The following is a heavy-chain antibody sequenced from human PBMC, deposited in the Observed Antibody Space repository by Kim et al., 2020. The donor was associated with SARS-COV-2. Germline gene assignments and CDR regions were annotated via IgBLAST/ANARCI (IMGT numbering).Heavy chain of an antibody. CDR3: AKDWVFGVAIEGDELDV. D-gene: IGHD3-3*01. J-gene: IGHJ6*02. V-gene: IGHV3-33*06. Sequence: VQGRFTISRDNSKNTLYLQMNSLRAEDTAVYYCAKDWVFGVAIEGDELDVWGQGTTVTVSS.